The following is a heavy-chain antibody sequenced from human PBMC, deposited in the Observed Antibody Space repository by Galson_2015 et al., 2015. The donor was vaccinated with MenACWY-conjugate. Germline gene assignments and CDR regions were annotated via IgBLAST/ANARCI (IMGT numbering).Heavy chain of an antibody. V-gene: IGHV1-24*01. CDR2: FDPEDGET. Sequence: SVKVSCKVSGYTLTELSMHWVRQAPGEGLEWMGGFDPEDGETIYAQKFQGRVTMTEDTSTDTAYMELSSLRSEDTAVYYCATESRPPHYYGSGSYCDYWDQGTLVTVSS. CDR3: ATESRPPHYYGSGSYCDY. CDR1: GYTLTELS. D-gene: IGHD3-10*01. J-gene: IGHJ4*02.